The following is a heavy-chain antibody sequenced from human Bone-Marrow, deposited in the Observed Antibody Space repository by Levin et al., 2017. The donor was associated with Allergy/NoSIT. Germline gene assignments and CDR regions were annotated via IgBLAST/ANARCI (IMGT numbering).Heavy chain of an antibody. V-gene: IGHV3-9*01. CDR2: INWKSVRI. D-gene: IGHD3-16*01. Sequence: PGGSLRLSCAASGFTFDDYTMHWVRQAPGKGLEWVASINWKSVRIHYADSVKGRFTISRDNANNSLYLQMNSLGADDTALYYCAKLGGGDYLDSWGQGTQVTVSS. J-gene: IGHJ4*02. CDR3: AKLGGGDYLDS. CDR1: GFTFDDYT.